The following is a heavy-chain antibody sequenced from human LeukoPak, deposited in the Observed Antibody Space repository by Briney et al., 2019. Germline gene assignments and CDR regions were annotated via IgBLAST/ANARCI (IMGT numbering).Heavy chain of an antibody. V-gene: IGHV4-61*01. CDR1: DYSISSANY. Sequence: SETLSLTCTVSDYSISSANYWSWIRQPPGKGLEWIGYIYDSGSTNYNPSLKSRVTISVNTSKNQFSLKLSSVTAADTAVYYCACLTTADAFDIWGQGTMVTVSS. J-gene: IGHJ3*02. CDR2: IYDSGST. D-gene: IGHD3-22*01. CDR3: ACLTTADAFDI.